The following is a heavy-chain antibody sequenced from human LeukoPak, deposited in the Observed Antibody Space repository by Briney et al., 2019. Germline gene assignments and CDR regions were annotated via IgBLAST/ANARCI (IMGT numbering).Heavy chain of an antibody. CDR1: GGSISSYY. Sequence: SETLSLTCTVSGGSISSYYWSWIRRPPGKGLEWIGEINHSGITNYNPSLKSRVTTSVDTSKNQFSLKLSSVTAADTAVYYCARSFPTGYDLFYWGQGTLVTVSS. D-gene: IGHD5-12*01. J-gene: IGHJ4*02. CDR2: INHSGIT. CDR3: ARSFPTGYDLFY. V-gene: IGHV4-34*01.